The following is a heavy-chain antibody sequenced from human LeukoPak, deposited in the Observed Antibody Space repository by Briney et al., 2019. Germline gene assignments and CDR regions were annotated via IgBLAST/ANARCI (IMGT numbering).Heavy chain of an antibody. CDR3: ARDEITMVRGSSVY. CDR2: ISAYNGNT. J-gene: IGHJ4*02. V-gene: IGHV1-18*04. CDR1: GYTFNSYG. Sequence: ASVKVSCKASGYTFNSYGISWVRQAPGQGLEWMGWISAYNGNTNYAQKLQGRVTMTTDTSTSTAYMELRSLRPDDTAVYYCARDEITMVRGSSVYWGQGTLVTVSS. D-gene: IGHD3-10*01.